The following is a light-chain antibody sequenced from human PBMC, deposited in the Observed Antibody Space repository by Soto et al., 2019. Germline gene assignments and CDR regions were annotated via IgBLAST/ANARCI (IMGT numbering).Light chain of an antibody. V-gene: IGKV1-13*02. CDR2: HAS. CDR3: QQFNSYPPLT. CDR1: QGISSA. J-gene: IGKJ4*02. Sequence: AIQLTQSPSSLSASVGDRVTITCRASQGISSALAWYQQKPGKAPKLLIYHASSLESGVPSRFSGSRSGTDFTLTISSLQPEDFATYYFQQFNSYPPLTFGGGTKGEIK.